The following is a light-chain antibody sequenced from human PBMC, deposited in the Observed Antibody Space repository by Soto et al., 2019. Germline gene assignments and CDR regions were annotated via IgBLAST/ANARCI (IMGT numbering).Light chain of an antibody. V-gene: IGLV2-14*01. J-gene: IGLJ1*01. CDR1: SSDIGGYNV. Sequence: QSALTQPASVSGSPGQSITISCTGTSSDIGGYNVVSWYQQHPRKAPKLIIYEVTNRPSGISDRFSASKSGNTASLTISGLQAEDEGDYYCSSYTRARTYVFGTGTKVIVL. CDR2: EVT. CDR3: SSYTRARTYV.